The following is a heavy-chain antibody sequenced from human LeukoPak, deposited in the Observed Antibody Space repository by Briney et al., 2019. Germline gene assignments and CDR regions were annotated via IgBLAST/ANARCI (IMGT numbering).Heavy chain of an antibody. CDR2: ISAYNGNT. J-gene: IGHJ4*02. D-gene: IGHD3-10*01. V-gene: IGHV1-18*01. CDR1: GYTFTSYG. CDR3: AREREAGYYGSGRPLVY. Sequence: ASVKVSCKASGYTFTSYGISWVRQAPGQGLEWMGWISAYNGNTNYAQKLQGRVTMTTDTSTSTAYMELRSLRSDDTAVYYCAREREAGYYGSGRPLVYWGQGTLVTVSS.